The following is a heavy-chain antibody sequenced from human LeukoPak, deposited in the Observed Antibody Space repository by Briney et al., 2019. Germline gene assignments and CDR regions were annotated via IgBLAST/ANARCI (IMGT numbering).Heavy chain of an antibody. CDR3: ARVKRRYYDSSGTYYFDY. CDR1: RFALTNSW. D-gene: IGHD3-22*01. J-gene: IGHJ4*02. Sequence: GGSLRLSCAVSRFALTNSWMTWVRQVPGKGLEWVAIINEDGSMKYYMDSVKGRFTISRDNAKNSLYLQMNSLRAEDTAVYYCARVKRRYYDSSGTYYFDYWGQGTLVTVSS. CDR2: INEDGSMK. V-gene: IGHV3-7*01.